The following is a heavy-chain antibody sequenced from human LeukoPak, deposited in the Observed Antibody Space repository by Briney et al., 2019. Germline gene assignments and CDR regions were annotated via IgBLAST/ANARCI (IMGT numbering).Heavy chain of an antibody. CDR3: VTARYSDSAFGD. D-gene: IGHD1-26*01. CDR2: INTDGSVT. Sequence: GGSLRRSCAASGITVSTFWMHWVREAPGEGLVWVSRINTDGSVTNYADSVEGRFTISRDNAKNMLYLQMNDLRAEDTAVYYCVTARYSDSAFGDWGQGTLVTVSS. V-gene: IGHV3-74*01. J-gene: IGHJ4*02. CDR1: GITVSTFW.